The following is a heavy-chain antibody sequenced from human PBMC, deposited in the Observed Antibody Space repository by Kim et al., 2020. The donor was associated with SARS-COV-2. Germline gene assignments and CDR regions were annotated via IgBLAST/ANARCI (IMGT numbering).Heavy chain of an antibody. CDR1: GFTFRSYA. Sequence: GGSLRLSCAASGFTFRSYAMSWVRQAPGKGLEWVATIHPTDGGAHYGDSVRGRFTISRDNFKNTLFLQMNNLRAEDTAIYYCAKVIDNNLWAGFQHWG. CDR2: IHPTDGGA. V-gene: IGHV3-23*02. J-gene: IGHJ1*01. CDR3: AKVIDNNLWAGFQH. D-gene: IGHD2-21*01.